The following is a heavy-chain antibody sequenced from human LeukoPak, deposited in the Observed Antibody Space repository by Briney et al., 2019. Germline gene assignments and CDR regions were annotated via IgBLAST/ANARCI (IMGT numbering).Heavy chain of an antibody. CDR2: ISGSTSYT. V-gene: IGHV3-11*05. J-gene: IGHJ6*02. D-gene: IGHD2-15*01. CDR3: ARDRSWGSGYNYGMDV. CDR1: GFTFSDYY. Sequence: GGSLRLSCAASGFTFSDYYMSWVRQAPGEGLGWVSRISGSTSYTNYADSLKGRFTISRDNAKNSLYLQMNSLRAEDTAVYYCARDRSWGSGYNYGMDVWGQGTTVTVSS.